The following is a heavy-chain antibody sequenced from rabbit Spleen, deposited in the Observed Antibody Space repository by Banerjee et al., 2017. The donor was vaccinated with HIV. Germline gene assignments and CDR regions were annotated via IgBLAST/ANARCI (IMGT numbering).Heavy chain of an antibody. D-gene: IGHD1-1*01. CDR3: ARDLPDVIGWNFGW. J-gene: IGHJ4*01. CDR1: GVSFSSSSY. CDR2: IDTGSSGFT. V-gene: IGHV1S40*01. Sequence: QSLEESGGDLVKPGASLTLTCMSSGVSFSSSSYMCWVRQAPGKGLEWIACIDTGSSGFTYFATWAKGRFTCSKTSSTTVTLQMTGLTAADTATYFCARDLPDVIGWNFGWWGPGTLVTVS.